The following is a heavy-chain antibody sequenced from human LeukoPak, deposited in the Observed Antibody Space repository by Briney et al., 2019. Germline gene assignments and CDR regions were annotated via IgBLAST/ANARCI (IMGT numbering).Heavy chain of an antibody. Sequence: GGSLRLSCAASGFTFSSYAMHWVRQAPGKGLEWVALISYDGSNKYYADSVKGRFTISRDNSKNTLYLQMNSLRAEDTAVYYCAKDDPPYSSGWYFDYWGQGTLVTVSS. CDR2: ISYDGSNK. CDR1: GFTFSSYA. J-gene: IGHJ4*02. CDR3: AKDDPPYSSGWYFDY. D-gene: IGHD6-19*01. V-gene: IGHV3-30*18.